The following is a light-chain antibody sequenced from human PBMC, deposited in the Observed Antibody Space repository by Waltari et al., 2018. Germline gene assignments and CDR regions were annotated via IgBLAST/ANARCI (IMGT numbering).Light chain of an antibody. CDR3: QQYDSSPWT. J-gene: IGKJ1*01. CDR2: QAS. Sequence: MTQSPATLSASVGDRITITCRASQSISRWLVWYQQKPGKSPKLLIYQASSLESGVPSRFSGSGSGTEFTLTISSLQRDDFATYYCQQYDSSPWTFGQGTQVEI. CDR1: QSISRW. V-gene: IGKV1-5*03.